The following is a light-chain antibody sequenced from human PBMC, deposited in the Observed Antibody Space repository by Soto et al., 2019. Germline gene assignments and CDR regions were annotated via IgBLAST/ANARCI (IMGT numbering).Light chain of an antibody. CDR3: QEHRTSPPSWT. CDR1: QSVSSNY. Sequence: EIVLTQSPGTLSFSPGERATLSCRASQSVSSNYLAWYQQKPGQPPRLLIYGTSSRATGIPDRFSGSGSGTDFTLTISRPEPEDFAVYYCQEHRTSPPSWTFGQGTKVEI. J-gene: IGKJ1*01. V-gene: IGKV3-20*01. CDR2: GTS.